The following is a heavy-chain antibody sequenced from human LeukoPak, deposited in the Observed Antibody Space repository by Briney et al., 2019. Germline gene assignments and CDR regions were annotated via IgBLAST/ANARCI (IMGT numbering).Heavy chain of an antibody. Sequence: GGTLRLSCAASGFTFSSYGMSWVRQAPGKGLEWVSAISGSGGSTYYADSVKGRFTISRDNSKNTLYLQMNSLRAEDTAVYYCAKATYRLGSSPKTKFDYWGQGTLVTVSS. CDR1: GFTFSSYG. CDR2: ISGSGGST. CDR3: AKATYRLGSSPKTKFDY. J-gene: IGHJ4*02. D-gene: IGHD6-6*01. V-gene: IGHV3-23*01.